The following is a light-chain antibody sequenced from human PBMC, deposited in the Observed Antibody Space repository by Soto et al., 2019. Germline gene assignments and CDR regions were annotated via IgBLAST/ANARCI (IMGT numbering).Light chain of an antibody. Sequence: DIQVTQSPPTLSASVGDRVTITCRASQTISTWMAWYQQKQGKAPKILVYDASTLQSGVASRFSGSGSGTEFTLIISGLQPDDSATYYCQQYTNTNNPWMFGQGTKVDIK. CDR3: QQYTNTNNPWM. V-gene: IGKV1-5*01. J-gene: IGKJ1*01. CDR2: DAS. CDR1: QTISTW.